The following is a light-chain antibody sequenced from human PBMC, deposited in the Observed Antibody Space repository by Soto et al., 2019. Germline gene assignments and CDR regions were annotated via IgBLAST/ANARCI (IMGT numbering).Light chain of an antibody. CDR1: QSVSSN. CDR3: QQYNNWPPEVYT. J-gene: IGKJ2*01. CDR2: GAS. V-gene: IGKV3-15*01. Sequence: EIVMTQSPATLSVSPGERATLSCRASQSVSSNLAWYQQKPGQAPRLLIYGASTRATGIPARFSGSGSGTEFTLTISSLQSEDFAFYYCQQYNNWPPEVYTFGQGTKLEIK.